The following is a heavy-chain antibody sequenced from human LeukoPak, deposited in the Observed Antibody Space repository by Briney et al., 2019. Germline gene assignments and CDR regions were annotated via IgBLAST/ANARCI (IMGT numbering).Heavy chain of an antibody. D-gene: IGHD3-9*01. CDR3: ARSKALRLDDIYY. V-gene: IGHV1-69*13. J-gene: IGHJ4*02. Sequence: SVKVSCKASGGTFSSYVISWVRQAPGQGLEWMGGIIPIFGTANYAQKFQGRVTITADGSTSTAYMELSSLRSEDTAVYYCARSKALRLDDIYYWGQGTLVTVSS. CDR1: GGTFSSYV. CDR2: IIPIFGTA.